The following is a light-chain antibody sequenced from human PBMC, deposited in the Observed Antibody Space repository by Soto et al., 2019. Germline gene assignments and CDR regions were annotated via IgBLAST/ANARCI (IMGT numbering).Light chain of an antibody. CDR3: QQYSDWPLT. J-gene: IGKJ4*01. V-gene: IGKV3-15*01. CDR2: VAS. Sequence: EIVMTQSPATLSVSPGERATLSCRASQTLYNNLAWYQQKLGQAPRLLIHVASARATDIPDRFSGSGSGTEFTLNISGLQSEDFAIYYCQQYSDWPLTVGGGTKVEIK. CDR1: QTLYNN.